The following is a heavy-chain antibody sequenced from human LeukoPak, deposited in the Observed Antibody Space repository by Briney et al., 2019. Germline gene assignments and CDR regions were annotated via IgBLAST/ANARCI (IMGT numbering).Heavy chain of an antibody. J-gene: IGHJ4*02. D-gene: IGHD6-6*01. Sequence: SQTLSLTCAISGDSVSSNSAAWNWMRQSPSRDLEWLGRTYYRSKWYNDYAVSVKSRITINPDTSKNQFSLQLNSVTPEDTAVYYCARENPNRLSSSPDLVYWGQGTLVTVSS. V-gene: IGHV6-1*01. CDR1: GDSVSSNSAA. CDR3: ARENPNRLSSSPDLVY. CDR2: TYYRSKWYN.